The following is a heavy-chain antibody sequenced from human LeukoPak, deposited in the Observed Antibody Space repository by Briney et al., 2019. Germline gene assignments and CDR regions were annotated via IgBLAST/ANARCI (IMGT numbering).Heavy chain of an antibody. D-gene: IGHD3-22*01. CDR3: AKDRISLYYYDSSGYYFEAFDI. Sequence: PGGSLRLSCAASGFTVSSSYAMSWVRQAPGKGLEWVSAISGGGGNTYYADSVKGRFTISRDNSKNTLYLQMNSLRAEDTAVYYCAKDRISLYYYDSSGYYFEAFDIWGQGTMVTVSS. J-gene: IGHJ3*02. CDR1: GFTVSSSYA. V-gene: IGHV3-23*01. CDR2: ISGGGGNT.